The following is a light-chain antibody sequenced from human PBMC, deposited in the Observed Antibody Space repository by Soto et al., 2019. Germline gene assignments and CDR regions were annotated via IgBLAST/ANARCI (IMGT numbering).Light chain of an antibody. CDR2: DVS. CDR3: SSYTGSSRV. CDR1: SSDVGGYNY. Sequence: QSALTQPASVSGSPGQSITISCTGTSSDVGGYNYVSWYQQHPGKAPKLMIYDVSNRPSGVSNRFSGSKSGNTASLTISGVQAEDEADYYCSSYTGSSRVFGGGTKLTVL. J-gene: IGLJ2*01. V-gene: IGLV2-14*01.